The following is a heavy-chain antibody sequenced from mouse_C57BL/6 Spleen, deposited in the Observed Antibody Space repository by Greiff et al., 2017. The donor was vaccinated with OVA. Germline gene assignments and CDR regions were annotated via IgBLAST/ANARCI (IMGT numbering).Heavy chain of an antibody. CDR2: IYPGVGDT. J-gene: IGHJ4*01. Sequence: LQQPGASVKISCKASGYAFSSSWMNWVKQRPGKGLEWIGRIYPGVGDTNYNGKFKGKDTLTADKSPSTAYMQLSSLTSEDSAVYFCARVYYGNYDAMDDWGQGTSVTVSS. D-gene: IGHD2-1*01. CDR3: ARVYYGNYDAMDD. V-gene: IGHV1-82*01. CDR1: GYAFSSSW.